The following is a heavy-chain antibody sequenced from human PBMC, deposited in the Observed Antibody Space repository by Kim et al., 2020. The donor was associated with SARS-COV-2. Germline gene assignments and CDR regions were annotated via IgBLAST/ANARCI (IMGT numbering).Heavy chain of an antibody. V-gene: IGHV3-11*06. CDR3: ARGMATISGYYYYYGMDV. D-gene: IGHD5-12*01. Sequence: KGRFTISRDNAKNSLYLQMNSLRAEDTAVYYCARGMATISGYYYYYGMDVWGQGTTVTVSS. J-gene: IGHJ6*02.